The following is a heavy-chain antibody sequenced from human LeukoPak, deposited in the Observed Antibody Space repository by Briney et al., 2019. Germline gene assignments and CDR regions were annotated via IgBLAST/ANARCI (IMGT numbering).Heavy chain of an antibody. CDR1: GYTFTDYF. Sequence: GASVKVSCKTSGYTFTDYFIHWVRQAPGQGLEWMGWINPNSGATNYERKFQDRVTMNTDTSITTGYMELTRLTSDDTAVYYCAREGWGPHFDSWGQGSLVIVTS. J-gene: IGHJ4*02. V-gene: IGHV1-2*02. CDR2: INPNSGAT. D-gene: IGHD3-16*01. CDR3: AREGWGPHFDS.